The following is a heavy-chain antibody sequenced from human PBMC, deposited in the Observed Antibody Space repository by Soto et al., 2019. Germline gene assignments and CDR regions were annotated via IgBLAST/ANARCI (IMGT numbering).Heavy chain of an antibody. CDR3: ARDLWGYCGADCYPLDV. CDR1: GGSISSYY. CDR2: IYYSGST. V-gene: IGHV4-59*01. J-gene: IGHJ6*02. D-gene: IGHD2-21*02. Sequence: SETLSLTCTVSGGSISSYYWSWIRQPPGKGLEWIGYIYYSGSTNYNPSLKSRVTISVDTLKNQFSLKLNSVTAADTAVYYCARDLWGYCGADCYPLDVWGQGTTVTVS.